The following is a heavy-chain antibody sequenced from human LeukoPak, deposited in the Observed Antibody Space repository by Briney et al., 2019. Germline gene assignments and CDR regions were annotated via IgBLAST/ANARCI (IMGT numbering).Heavy chain of an antibody. CDR2: IKQDGSEK. CDR1: GFTFSNYW. V-gene: IGHV3-7*03. Sequence: GGSLRLSCAASGFTFSNYWMSWVRQAPGKGLEWVANIKQDGSEKYYVDSVKGRFTISRDSAKNSLYLQMNSLRAEDTAVYYCAREKFLEWYAVAGTFGYFDYWGQGTLVTVSS. CDR3: AREKFLEWYAVAGTFGYFDY. J-gene: IGHJ4*02. D-gene: IGHD6-19*01.